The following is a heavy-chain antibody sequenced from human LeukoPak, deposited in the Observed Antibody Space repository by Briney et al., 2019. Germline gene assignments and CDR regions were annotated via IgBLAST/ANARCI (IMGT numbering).Heavy chain of an antibody. J-gene: IGHJ6*02. V-gene: IGHV3-21*01. CDR1: GFTFSSYS. Sequence: GGSLRLSCAASGFTFSSYSMNWVRQAPGKGLEWVSSISSSSYIYYADSVKGRFTISRDNAKNSLYLQMNSLRAEDTAVYYCARGSIAAVYYGMDVWGQGTTVTVSS. CDR2: ISSSSYI. D-gene: IGHD6-13*01. CDR3: ARGSIAAVYYGMDV.